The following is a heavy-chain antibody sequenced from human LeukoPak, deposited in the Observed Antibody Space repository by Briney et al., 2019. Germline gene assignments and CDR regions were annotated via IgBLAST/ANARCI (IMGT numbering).Heavy chain of an antibody. CDR1: GGTFSSYA. CDR3: ARDQKPGDRGDSFDI. J-gene: IGHJ3*02. D-gene: IGHD4-17*01. V-gene: IGHV1-69*06. CDR2: IIPIFGTA. Sequence: SVKVSCKASGGTFSSYAISWVRQAPGQGLEWMGGIIPIFGTANYAQKFQGRVTITADKYTSTAYMELSSLRSEDTAVYYCARDQKPGDRGDSFDIWGQGTIVTVSS.